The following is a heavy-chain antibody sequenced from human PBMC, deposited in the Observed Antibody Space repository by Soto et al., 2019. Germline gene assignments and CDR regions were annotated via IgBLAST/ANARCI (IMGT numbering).Heavy chain of an antibody. CDR3: ATENGYSSSWFEFDY. D-gene: IGHD6-13*01. CDR1: GFTFSSYA. V-gene: IGHV3-23*01. CDR2: ISGSGGST. Sequence: EVQLLESGGGLVQPGGSLRLSCAASGFTFSSYAMSWVRQAPGKGLEWVSAISGSGGSTYYADSVKGRFTISRDNSKNTLYLQMNSLRAEDTAVYSCATENGYSSSWFEFDYWGQGTLVTVSS. J-gene: IGHJ4*02.